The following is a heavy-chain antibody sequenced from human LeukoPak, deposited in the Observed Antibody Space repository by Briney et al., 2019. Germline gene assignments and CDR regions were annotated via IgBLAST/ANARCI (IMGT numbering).Heavy chain of an antibody. CDR1: GFTFDDYA. D-gene: IGHD3-22*01. J-gene: IGHJ4*02. V-gene: IGHV3-43D*03. CDR3: AKFLSRDYYDSSGYIDY. Sequence: PGGSLRLSCAASGFTFDDYAMHWVRQAPGKGLEWVSLISWDGGSTYYADSVKGRFTISRDNSKNSLYLQMNSLRAEDTALYYCAKFLSRDYYDSSGYIDYWGQGTLVTVSS. CDR2: ISWDGGST.